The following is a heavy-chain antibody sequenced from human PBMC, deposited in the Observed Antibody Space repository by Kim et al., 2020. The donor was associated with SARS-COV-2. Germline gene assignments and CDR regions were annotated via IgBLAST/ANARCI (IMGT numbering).Heavy chain of an antibody. CDR3: ASGYCTGGACPFED. D-gene: IGHD2-8*02. V-gene: IGHV3-53*01. J-gene: IGHJ4*02. Sequence: ADSVKGRFTISRDNSKNTLSLQMNTLRVEDTAMYFCASGYCTGGACPFEDWGQGTLVTVSS.